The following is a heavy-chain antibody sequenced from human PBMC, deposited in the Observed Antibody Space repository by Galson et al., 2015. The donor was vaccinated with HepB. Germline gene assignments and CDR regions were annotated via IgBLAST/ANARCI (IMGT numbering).Heavy chain of an antibody. J-gene: IGHJ4*02. CDR1: GGSISSYY. D-gene: IGHD6-13*01. V-gene: IGHV4-59*01. CDR3: ASSGSSWYYFDY. Sequence: SEPLSLTCTVSGGSISSYYWSWIRQPPGKGLEWIGYIYYSGSTNYNPSLKSRVTISVDTSKNQFSLKLSSVTAADTAVYYCASSGSSWYYFDYWGQGTLVTVSS. CDR2: IYYSGST.